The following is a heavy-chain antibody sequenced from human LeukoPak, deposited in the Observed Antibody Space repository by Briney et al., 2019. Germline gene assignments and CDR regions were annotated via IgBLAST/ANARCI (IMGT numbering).Heavy chain of an antibody. V-gene: IGHV3-23*01. Sequence: PGGSLRLSCAASGFTFSSYAMTWVRQAPGKGLEWVSAIIGSGDSTYYADSVKGRFTISRDNSKNTLYLQMNSLRAEDTAVYYCAKDDCTNGVCYTRDYWGQGTLVTVSP. CDR1: GFTFSSYA. CDR3: AKDDCTNGVCYTRDY. CDR2: IIGSGDST. J-gene: IGHJ4*02. D-gene: IGHD2-8*01.